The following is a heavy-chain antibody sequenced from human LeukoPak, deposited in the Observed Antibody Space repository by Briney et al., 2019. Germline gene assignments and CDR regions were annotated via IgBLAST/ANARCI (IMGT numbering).Heavy chain of an antibody. Sequence: GGSLRLSCAASGFTVSSNYMSWVRQAPGKGLEWVSVIYSGGSTYYADSAKGRFTISRDNSKNTLYLQMNSLRAEDTAVYYCARADDSSGYRYFDYWGQGTLVTVSS. CDR2: IYSGGST. V-gene: IGHV3-53*01. J-gene: IGHJ4*02. CDR3: ARADDSSGYRYFDY. CDR1: GFTVSSNY. D-gene: IGHD3-22*01.